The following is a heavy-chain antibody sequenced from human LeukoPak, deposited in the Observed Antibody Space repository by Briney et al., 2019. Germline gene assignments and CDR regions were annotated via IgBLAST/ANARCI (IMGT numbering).Heavy chain of an antibody. Sequence: GGSLRLSCAASGFTVSSNYMSWVRQAPGKGLEWVSVIYSGGSTYYADSVKGRFTISRDNSKNTLYLQMNSLRAEDTAVCYCAHSSGWYYFDYWGQGTLVTVSS. V-gene: IGHV3-53*01. D-gene: IGHD6-19*01. CDR2: IYSGGST. CDR3: AHSSGWYYFDY. J-gene: IGHJ4*02. CDR1: GFTVSSNY.